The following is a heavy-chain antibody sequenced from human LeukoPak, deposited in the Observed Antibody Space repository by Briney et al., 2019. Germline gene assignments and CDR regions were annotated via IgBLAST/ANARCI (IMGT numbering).Heavy chain of an antibody. CDR2: IKGDESST. V-gene: IGHV3-74*01. CDR3: ARWDFDSVNAFDV. D-gene: IGHD3-22*01. CDR1: GFTFSSYW. J-gene: IGHJ3*01. Sequence: GSLRLSCAASGFTFSSYWMYWVRQAPGKGLVWVSRIKGDESSTRYADSVKGRFTISRDNAKNTLYLQMNSLSAEDTAVYYCARWDFDSVNAFDVWGQGTMVTVSS.